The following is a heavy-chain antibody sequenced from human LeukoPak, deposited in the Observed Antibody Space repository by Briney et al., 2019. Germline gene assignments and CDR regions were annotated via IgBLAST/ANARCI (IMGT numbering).Heavy chain of an antibody. CDR3: ASGYSYGYYFDY. J-gene: IGHJ4*02. Sequence: SVKVSCKASGGTLSSYAISWVRQAPGQGLEWMGRIIPIFGTANYAQKFQGRVTITTDESTSTAYMELSSLRSEDTAVYYCASGYSYGYYFDYWGQGTLVTVSS. D-gene: IGHD5-18*01. CDR1: GGTLSSYA. CDR2: IIPIFGTA. V-gene: IGHV1-69*05.